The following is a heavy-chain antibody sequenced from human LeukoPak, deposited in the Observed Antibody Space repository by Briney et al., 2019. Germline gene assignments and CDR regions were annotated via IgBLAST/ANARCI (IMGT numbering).Heavy chain of an antibody. CDR3: ARDLSPLLWFGELTP. V-gene: IGHV1-69*01. Sequence: ASVKVSCKASGGTFSSYAISWVRQAPGQGLEWMGGIIPIFGTANHAQKFQGRVTITADESTSTAYMELSSLRSEDTAVYYCARDLSPLLWFGELTPWGQGTLVTVSS. CDR1: GGTFSSYA. D-gene: IGHD3-10*01. J-gene: IGHJ5*02. CDR2: IIPIFGTA.